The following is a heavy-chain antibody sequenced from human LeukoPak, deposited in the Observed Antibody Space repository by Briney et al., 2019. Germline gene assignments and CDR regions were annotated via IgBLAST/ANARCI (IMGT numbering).Heavy chain of an antibody. CDR3: ARAAKKGGSPQYFQH. V-gene: IGHV1-2*02. J-gene: IGHJ1*01. Sequence: ASVKVSCKASGYTFTGYYMHWVRQAPGQGLEWMGWINPNSGGTNYAQKFQGRVTMTRDTSISTAYMELSRLRSDDTAVYYCARAAKKGGSPQYFQHWGQGTLVTVSS. CDR2: INPNSGGT. CDR1: GYTFTGYY. D-gene: IGHD1-26*01.